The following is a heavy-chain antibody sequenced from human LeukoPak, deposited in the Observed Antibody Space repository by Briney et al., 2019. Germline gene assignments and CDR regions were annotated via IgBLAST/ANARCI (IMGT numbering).Heavy chain of an antibody. V-gene: IGHV3-11*04. D-gene: IGHD4-11*01. J-gene: IGHJ4*02. Sequence: GGSLRLSCAASGFTFNDYYMSWIRQAPGKGLEWVSYISSSGSTIYYADSVKGRFTISRDNAKNSLYLQMNSLRAEDTAVYYCARETTVTAFDYWGQGTLVTVSS. CDR3: ARETTVTAFDY. CDR1: GFTFNDYY. CDR2: ISSSGSTI.